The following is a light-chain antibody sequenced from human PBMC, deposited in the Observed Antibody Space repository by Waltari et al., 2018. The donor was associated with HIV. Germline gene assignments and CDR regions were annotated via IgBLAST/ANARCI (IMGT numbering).Light chain of an antibody. Sequence: SYVLTQPPSVSEAPGKTTRITCGGNNRRTTSEHWYQQKPGQAPVLVISYDNDRPSRIPELFSCSNSGNSATLTISRVEAWDEADYYCQVWDRSGDQWVFGGGTKLTVL. CDR2: YDN. V-gene: IGLV3-21*04. CDR1: NRRTTS. CDR3: QVWDRSGDQWV. J-gene: IGLJ3*02.